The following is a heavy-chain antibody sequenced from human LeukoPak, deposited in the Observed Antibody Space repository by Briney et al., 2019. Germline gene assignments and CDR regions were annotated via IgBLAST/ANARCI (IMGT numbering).Heavy chain of an antibody. CDR3: ARDPDPYYFDY. CDR1: GFTFSSYW. V-gene: IGHV3-7*01. Sequence: PGGSLRLSCAASGFTFSSYWMSWVRQAPGKGLEWVANIKQDGSEKYCVDSVKGRFTISRDNAKNSLYLQMNSLRAEDTAVYYCARDPDPYYFDYWGQGTLVTVSS. J-gene: IGHJ4*02. CDR2: IKQDGSEK.